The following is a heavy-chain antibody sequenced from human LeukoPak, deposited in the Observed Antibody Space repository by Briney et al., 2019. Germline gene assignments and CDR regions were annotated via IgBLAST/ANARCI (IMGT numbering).Heavy chain of an antibody. CDR2: ISHSGGST. Sequence: GGSLRLSCAASGFTFSSYAMSWVRQAPGKGLEWVSAISHSGGSTYYADSVKGRFTISRDNSKNTLYLQMNSLRGEDTAVYYCTTDDQLAYHDYWGQGTLVTVSS. V-gene: IGHV3-23*01. D-gene: IGHD6-6*01. CDR1: GFTFSSYA. J-gene: IGHJ4*02. CDR3: TTDDQLAYHDY.